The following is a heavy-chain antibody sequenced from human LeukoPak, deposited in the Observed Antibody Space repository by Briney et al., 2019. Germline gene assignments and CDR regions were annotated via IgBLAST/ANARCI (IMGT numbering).Heavy chain of an antibody. CDR1: GFTFSSYS. J-gene: IGHJ3*01. CDR2: IGSSGGST. V-gene: IGHV3-23*01. Sequence: GGSLRLSCAASGFTFSSYSMNWVRQAPGKGLEWVSLIGSSGGSTYYADSVKGRFTISRDNFNHTLSLQMNSLRVEDTAIYYCVKDIQLSTWGLGTMVTVSS. D-gene: IGHD5-24*01. CDR3: VKDIQLST.